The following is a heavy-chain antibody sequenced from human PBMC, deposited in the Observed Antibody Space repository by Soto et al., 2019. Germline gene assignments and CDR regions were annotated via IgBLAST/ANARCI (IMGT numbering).Heavy chain of an antibody. CDR1: GGSISSYY. CDR3: ARHNNGSGSTYFDY. CDR2: IYYSGST. D-gene: IGHD3-10*01. Sequence: SETLSLTCTVSGGSISSYYWSWIRQPPGKGLEWSGYIYYSGSTNYNPPHKSRVTISVDTSKNQFSLKLNSMTAADTAVYYCARHNNGSGSTYFDYWGQGTLVTAPQ. J-gene: IGHJ4*02. V-gene: IGHV4-59*08.